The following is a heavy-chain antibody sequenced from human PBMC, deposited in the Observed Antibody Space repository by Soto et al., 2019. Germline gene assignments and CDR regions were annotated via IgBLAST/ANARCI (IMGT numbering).Heavy chain of an antibody. D-gene: IGHD3-22*01. V-gene: IGHV1-69*13. Sequence: SVKVSCKASGGTFSSYAISWVRQAPGQGLEWMGGIIPIFGTANYAQKFQGRVTITADESTSTAYMELSSLRSEDTAVYYCARGPATYYYDSSGYYRYWYFDLWGRGTLVTV. CDR2: IIPIFGTA. CDR3: ARGPATYYYDSSGYYRYWYFDL. CDR1: GGTFSSYA. J-gene: IGHJ2*01.